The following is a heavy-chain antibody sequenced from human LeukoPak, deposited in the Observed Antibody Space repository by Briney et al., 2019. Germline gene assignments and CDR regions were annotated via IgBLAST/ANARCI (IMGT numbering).Heavy chain of an antibody. V-gene: IGHV3-23*01. CDR2: ISGGGGST. CDR3: AKESANWGFNWFDP. Sequence: GGSLRLSCEASGFTFSSYAMSWVRQAPGKGLEWVSAISGGGGSTYYADSVKGRFTISRDNSKNTLYLQMNSLRAEDTAVYYCAKESANWGFNWFDPWGQGTLVTVSS. CDR1: GFTFSSYA. J-gene: IGHJ5*02. D-gene: IGHD7-27*01.